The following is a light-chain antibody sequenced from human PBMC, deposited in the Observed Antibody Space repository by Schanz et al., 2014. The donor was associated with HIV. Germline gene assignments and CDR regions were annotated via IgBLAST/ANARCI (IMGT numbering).Light chain of an antibody. Sequence: QSALTQPRSVSGSPGQSITISCTGTSSDVGSYNLVSWYQQYPGKAPKLMIYDVNNRPSGVSHRFSGSKSGNTASLTISGLQAEDEADFFCATWDDSLNGWVFGGGTKVTVL. J-gene: IGLJ3*02. CDR2: DVN. V-gene: IGLV2-23*02. CDR3: ATWDDSLNGWV. CDR1: SSDVGSYNL.